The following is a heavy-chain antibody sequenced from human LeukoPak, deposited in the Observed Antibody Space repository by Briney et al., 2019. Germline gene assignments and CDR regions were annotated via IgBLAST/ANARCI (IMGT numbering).Heavy chain of an antibody. J-gene: IGHJ4*02. CDR1: GFTFSGYG. D-gene: IGHD6-6*01. Sequence: GGSLRLSCAASGFTFSGYGMHWVRQAPGKGLEWVAVISYDGSNKYYADSVKGRFTISRDNSKNTLYLPMNSLRAEDTAMYYCATFRAGAARAPFDYWGQGTLVAVSS. V-gene: IGHV3-30*03. CDR3: ATFRAGAARAPFDY. CDR2: ISYDGSNK.